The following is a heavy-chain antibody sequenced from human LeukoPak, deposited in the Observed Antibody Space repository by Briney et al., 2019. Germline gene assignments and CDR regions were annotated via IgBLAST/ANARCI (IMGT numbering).Heavy chain of an antibody. V-gene: IGHV4-4*07. D-gene: IGHD3-3*01. J-gene: IGHJ6*03. CDR3: ARGSDFWSGYNHVSDYYYYMDV. Sequence: SENLSLTCTVSGGSISSYYWSWIRQPAGQGLEWIGLIYTSGSTNYNPSLKSRVTTSVDTSKNQFSLKLSSVTAADTAVYYCARGSDFWSGYNHVSDYYYYMDVWGKGTTVTVPS. CDR2: IYTSGST. CDR1: GGSISSYY.